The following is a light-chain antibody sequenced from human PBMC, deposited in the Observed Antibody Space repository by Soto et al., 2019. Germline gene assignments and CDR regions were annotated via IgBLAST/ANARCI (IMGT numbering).Light chain of an antibody. CDR3: QQYGSAFT. J-gene: IGKJ3*01. V-gene: IGKV3-20*01. CDR1: QSVSSSY. Sequence: EIVLTQSPGTLSLSPGERATLSCRASQSVSSSYLAWYQQKPGQAPRLLIYGAFSRATGIPDRFSGSGSGTDFTLTISRLEPEDFVVYYCQQYGSAFTFGPGTKVDIK. CDR2: GAF.